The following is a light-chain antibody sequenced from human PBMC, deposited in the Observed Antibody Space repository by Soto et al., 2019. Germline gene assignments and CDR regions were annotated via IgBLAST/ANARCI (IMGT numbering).Light chain of an antibody. CDR1: QSVSGSY. Sequence: TVLTQSPDTLSLSPGERATLSCRASQSVSGSYLAWYQQKPGQAPRLLIYGASSRATGITDRFSGSGSGTDFTLTISRLEPEDFAVYYCQQYGNSPYTFGQGTKLEI. CDR3: QQYGNSPYT. V-gene: IGKV3-20*01. J-gene: IGKJ2*01. CDR2: GAS.